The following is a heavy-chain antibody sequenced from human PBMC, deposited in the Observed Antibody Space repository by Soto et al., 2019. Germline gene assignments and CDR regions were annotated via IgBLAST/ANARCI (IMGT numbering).Heavy chain of an antibody. D-gene: IGHD3-22*01. Sequence: GGSLRLACASSGFMFNNYAMSWVRQAPGKGLEWVSTVSFSGGTTYYADSLKGRFTISRDNSKKTVYLQTNRLRADGTAIYYCAKGLYYYDSSGYRLFDYWGQGTLVTVSS. J-gene: IGHJ4*02. CDR3: AKGLYYYDSSGYRLFDY. V-gene: IGHV3-23*01. CDR2: VSFSGGTT. CDR1: GFMFNNYA.